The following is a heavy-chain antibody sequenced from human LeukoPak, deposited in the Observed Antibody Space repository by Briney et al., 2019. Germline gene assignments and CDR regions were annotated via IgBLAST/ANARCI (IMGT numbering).Heavy chain of an antibody. CDR3: ARSGYSSSWYNYFDY. D-gene: IGHD6-13*01. V-gene: IGHV4-34*01. CDR1: GGSFRGYY. Sequence: SETLSLTCAVYGGSFRGYYWSWIRQPPGRGLEWIGGINHSGSTNYNPSLKSRVTISVDTSKNQFSLKLSSVTAADTAVYYCARSGYSSSWYNYFDYWGQGTLVTVSS. J-gene: IGHJ4*02. CDR2: INHSGST.